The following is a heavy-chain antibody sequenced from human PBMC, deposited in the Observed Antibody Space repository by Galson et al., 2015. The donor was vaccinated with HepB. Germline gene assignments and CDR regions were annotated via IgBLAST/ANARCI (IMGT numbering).Heavy chain of an antibody. J-gene: IGHJ4*02. Sequence: SLRLSCAASGFTYSGYWMSWVRQAPGKGLEWVANINPNGSQQFYVDSVKGRFTISRDNAKNSLYLQMNSLRVGDTAVYYCARDGGELFPFDEWGQGTQVTASS. CDR3: ARDGGELFPFDE. CDR2: INPNGSQQ. D-gene: IGHD3-10*01. V-gene: IGHV3-7*03. CDR1: GFTYSGYW.